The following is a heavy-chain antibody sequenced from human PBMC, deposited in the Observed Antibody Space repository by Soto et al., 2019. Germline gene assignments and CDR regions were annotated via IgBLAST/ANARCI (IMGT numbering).Heavy chain of an antibody. CDR2: INPSGGST. J-gene: IGHJ4*02. V-gene: IGHV1-46*01. CDR1: GYTFTSYY. D-gene: IGHD3-10*01. CDR3: ARDSETDYYGSGSYGLDY. Sequence: QVQLVQSGAEVKKPGASVKVSCKASGYTFTSYYMHWVRQAPGQGLEWMGIINPSGGSTSYAQKFQGRVTMTRDTSTSTVYMGLSSLRSEDTAVYYCARDSETDYYGSGSYGLDYWGQGTLVTVSS.